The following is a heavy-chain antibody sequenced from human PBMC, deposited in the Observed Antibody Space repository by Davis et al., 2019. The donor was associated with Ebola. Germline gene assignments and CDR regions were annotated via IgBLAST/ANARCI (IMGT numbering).Heavy chain of an antibody. D-gene: IGHD4-11*01. V-gene: IGHV3-33*08. Sequence: GESLKISCAASGFTFSSYSMNWVRQAPGKGLEWVAVIWYDGSNKYYADSVKGRFTISRDNSKNTLYLQMNSLRAEDTAVYYCAREDYPRGMDVWGQGTTVTVSS. CDR2: IWYDGSNK. CDR3: AREDYPRGMDV. CDR1: GFTFSSYS. J-gene: IGHJ6*02.